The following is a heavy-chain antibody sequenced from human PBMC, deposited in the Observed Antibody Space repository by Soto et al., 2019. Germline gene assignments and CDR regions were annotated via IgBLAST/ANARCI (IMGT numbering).Heavy chain of an antibody. V-gene: IGHV3-21*01. CDR1: GFTFSSYA. CDR3: AREGALKPFSS. J-gene: IGHJ5*02. Sequence: GGSLRLSCAASGFTFSSYAMSWVRQAPGKGLEWVSHISGTGVYIHYADAVKGRFTISRDNAKSSVYLQMNSLRAEDTAVYYCAREGALKPFSSWGPGALVTVSS. CDR2: ISGTGVYI.